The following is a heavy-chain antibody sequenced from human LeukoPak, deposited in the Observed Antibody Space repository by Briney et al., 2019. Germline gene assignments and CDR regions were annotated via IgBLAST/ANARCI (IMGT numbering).Heavy chain of an antibody. J-gene: IGHJ4*02. Sequence: GGSLRLSCTAYGFTFSSYSMNWVRQAPWKGLEWFSSISSSSSFIYYADSVKGRFTISRDNAKNSLFLQMNSLRAEDTAVYYCARDLIRTSGANYYWGQGTLVTVSS. D-gene: IGHD2-15*01. CDR2: ISSSSSFI. CDR1: GFTFSSYS. V-gene: IGHV3-21*01. CDR3: ARDLIRTSGANYY.